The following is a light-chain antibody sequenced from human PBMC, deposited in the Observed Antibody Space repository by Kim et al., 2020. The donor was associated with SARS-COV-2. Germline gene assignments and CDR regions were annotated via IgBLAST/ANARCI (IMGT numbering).Light chain of an antibody. CDR3: FSTDNSGGLRV. CDR2: EDT. Sequence: PGQTARITCSGDALPMEYAFWYQQKSGQAPVLVIYEDTKRPSGIPERFSGSSSGTTATLTIGGAQVDDEAYYFCFSTDNSGGLRVFGGGTKLTVL. J-gene: IGLJ3*02. CDR1: ALPMEY. V-gene: IGLV3-10*01.